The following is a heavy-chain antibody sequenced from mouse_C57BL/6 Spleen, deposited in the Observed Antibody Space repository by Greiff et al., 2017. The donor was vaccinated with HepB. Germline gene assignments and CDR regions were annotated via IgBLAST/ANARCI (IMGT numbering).Heavy chain of an antibody. J-gene: IGHJ2*01. V-gene: IGHV1-7*01. CDR3: AITAQAQDYFDY. CDR1: GYTFTSYW. CDR2: INPSSGYT. Sequence: QVQLQQSGAELAKPGASVKVSCKASGYTFTSYWMHWVKQRPGQGLEWIGYINPSSGYTKYNQKFKDKATLTPDKSSSTAYMQLSSLTYEDSAVYYCAITAQAQDYFDYWGQGTTLTVSS. D-gene: IGHD3-2*02.